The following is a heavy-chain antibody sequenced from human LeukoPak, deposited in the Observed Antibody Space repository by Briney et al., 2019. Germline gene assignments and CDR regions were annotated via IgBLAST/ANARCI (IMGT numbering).Heavy chain of an antibody. CDR1: GGSFSGYY. CDR3: ARGQYYDFWSGYFLDV. J-gene: IGHJ6*04. CDR2: INHSGST. V-gene: IGHV4-34*01. Sequence: PSETLSLTCAVYGGSFSGYYWSWIRQPPGKGLEWIGEINHSGSTNYNPSLKSRVTISVDTSKNQFSLKLSSVTAADTAVYYCARGQYYDFWSGYFLDVWGKGTTVTVSS. D-gene: IGHD3-3*01.